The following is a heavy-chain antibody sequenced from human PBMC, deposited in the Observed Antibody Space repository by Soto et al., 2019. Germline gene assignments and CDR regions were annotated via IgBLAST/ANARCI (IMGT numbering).Heavy chain of an antibody. Sequence: SVKVSCKASGGTFSSYAISWVRQAPGQGPEWMGGIIPIFGTANYAQKFQGRVTITADESTSTAYMELSSLRSEDTAVYYCASGYCSSTSCSWYYYGMDVWGQGTTVTVSS. CDR1: GGTFSSYA. D-gene: IGHD2-2*03. CDR3: ASGYCSSTSCSWYYYGMDV. CDR2: IIPIFGTA. V-gene: IGHV1-69*13. J-gene: IGHJ6*02.